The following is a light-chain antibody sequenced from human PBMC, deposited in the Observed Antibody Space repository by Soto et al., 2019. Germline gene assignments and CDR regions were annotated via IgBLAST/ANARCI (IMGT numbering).Light chain of an antibody. CDR2: NNN. CDR3: AAWDDSLSGHFV. V-gene: IGLV1-44*01. Sequence: QSVLTQPPSASGTPGQRVTISCSGSSSKIGTNTVSWYQHLPGTAPKLLIYNNNQRPSGVPDRFSGSKSGTSASLAISGLQSEDEADYYCAAWDDSLSGHFVFGTGTKVTVL. CDR1: SSKIGTNT. J-gene: IGLJ1*01.